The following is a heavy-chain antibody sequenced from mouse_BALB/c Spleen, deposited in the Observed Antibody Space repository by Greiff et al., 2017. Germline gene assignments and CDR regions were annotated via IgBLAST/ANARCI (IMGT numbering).Heavy chain of an antibody. D-gene: IGHD1-2*01. CDR1: GFTFSDYY. V-gene: IGHV5-4*02. CDR2: ISDGGSYT. Sequence: EVQVVESGGGLVKPGGSLKLSCAASGFTFSDYYMYWVRQTPEKRLEWVATISDGGSYTYYPDSVKGRFTISRDNAKNNLYLQMSSLKSEDTAMYYCARGFDYYGSFAYWGQGTLVTVSA. J-gene: IGHJ3*01. CDR3: ARGFDYYGSFAY.